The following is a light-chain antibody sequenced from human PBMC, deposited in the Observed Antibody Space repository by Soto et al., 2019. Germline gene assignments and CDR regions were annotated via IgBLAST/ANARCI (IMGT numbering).Light chain of an antibody. J-gene: IGKJ1*01. Sequence: EIVMTQSPATLSVSPWERATLSCRASQSVSSNLAWYQQKPGQAPRLLIYDTSTRATGVPTRFSGSRSGTDFTLTISSLEPEDFAVYYCQQYGISLWTFGQGTKVDIK. V-gene: IGKV3-15*01. CDR3: QQYGISLWT. CDR1: QSVSSN. CDR2: DTS.